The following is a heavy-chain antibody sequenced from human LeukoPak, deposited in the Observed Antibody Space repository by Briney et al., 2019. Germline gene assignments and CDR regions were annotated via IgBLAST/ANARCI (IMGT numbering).Heavy chain of an antibody. Sequence: GGSLRLSCAASGFTFSSYAMHWVRQAPGKGLEHVSGISSNGGSTYYANSVKGRFTISRDNSKNTLYFQMGSLRAEDMAVYYCARRTGVSDYWGQGTLVTVSS. V-gene: IGHV3-64*01. CDR3: ARRTGVSDY. D-gene: IGHD3/OR15-3a*01. CDR1: GFTFSSYA. CDR2: ISSNGGST. J-gene: IGHJ4*02.